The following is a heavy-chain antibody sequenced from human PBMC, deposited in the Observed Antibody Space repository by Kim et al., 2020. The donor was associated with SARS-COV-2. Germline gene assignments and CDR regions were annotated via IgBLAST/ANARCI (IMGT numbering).Heavy chain of an antibody. Sequence: GGSLRLSCAASGFTFSTYTMNWVRQAPGKGLEWVSSISSRNSYIYYADSVKGRFTISRDNAKNSLYLQMNSLRAEDTAVYYCASGCSGGSCYIADWGQGTLGNVSS. D-gene: IGHD2-15*01. CDR2: ISSRNSYI. V-gene: IGHV3-21*01. CDR1: GFTFSTYT. CDR3: ASGCSGGSCYIAD. J-gene: IGHJ4*02.